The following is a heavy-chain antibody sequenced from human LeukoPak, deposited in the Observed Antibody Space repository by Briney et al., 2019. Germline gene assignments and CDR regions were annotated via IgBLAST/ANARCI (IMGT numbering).Heavy chain of an antibody. V-gene: IGHV4-59*07. CDR3: ARGRRDGYMGGPFEY. J-gene: IGHJ4*02. D-gene: IGHD5-24*01. CDR2: IYYSGST. CDR1: GGSMSSYY. Sequence: SDTLSLTCTVSGGSMSSYYWSWIRQPPGKGLEWIGYIYYSGSTNYNPSLKSRVTISVDTSKNQFSLKLSSVTAADTAVYYCARGRRDGYMGGPFEYWGQGTLVTVSS.